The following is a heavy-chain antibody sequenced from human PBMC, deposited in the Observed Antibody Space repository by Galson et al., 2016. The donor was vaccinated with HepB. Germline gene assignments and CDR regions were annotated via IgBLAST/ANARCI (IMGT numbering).Heavy chain of an antibody. Sequence: QSGAEVKKPGQSLKISCKVSRDSFTNNWIGWVRQMPGKGLEWMGIIYPNDSDTRYSPSFQGHVTISADKSISTAYLQWSSLKASDTAMYYCARGGDEDHIWFDPWGQGTLVTVSS. J-gene: IGHJ5*02. CDR2: IYPNDSDT. CDR1: RDSFTNNW. D-gene: IGHD3-16*01. V-gene: IGHV5-51*01. CDR3: ARGGDEDHIWFDP.